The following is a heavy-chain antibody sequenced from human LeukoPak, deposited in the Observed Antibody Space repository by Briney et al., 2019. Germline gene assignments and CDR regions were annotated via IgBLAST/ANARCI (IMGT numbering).Heavy chain of an antibody. Sequence: PGGSLRLSCAASGFTFGTYAMTWVRQAPGKGLEWVSAISGSGDSTYYADSVKGRFTFSRDNSKNTLYLQMNSLRAEDTAVYYCARGDYSNYGGAFDIWGQGTMVTVSS. CDR3: ARGDYSNYGGAFDI. V-gene: IGHV3-23*01. D-gene: IGHD4-11*01. CDR1: GFTFGTYA. CDR2: ISGSGDST. J-gene: IGHJ3*02.